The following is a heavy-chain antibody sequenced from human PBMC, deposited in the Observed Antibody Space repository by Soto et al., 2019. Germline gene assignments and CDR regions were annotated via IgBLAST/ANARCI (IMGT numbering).Heavy chain of an antibody. J-gene: IGHJ4*02. CDR3: AREETALDY. CDR2: IYHSGST. D-gene: IGHD5-18*01. Sequence: SETLSLTCAVSGGSISSGGYSWSWIRQPPGKGLEWIGYIYHSGSTYYNPSLKSRVTISVDRSKNQFSLKLSSVTAADTAVYYCAREETALDYWGQGTLVTVSS. V-gene: IGHV4-30-2*01. CDR1: GGSISSGGYS.